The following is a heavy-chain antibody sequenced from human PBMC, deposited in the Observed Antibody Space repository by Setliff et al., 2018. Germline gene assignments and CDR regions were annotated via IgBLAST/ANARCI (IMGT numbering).Heavy chain of an antibody. CDR1: GGTFRSYG. D-gene: IGHD3-22*01. CDR3: ARRNFYYDSSGFALYYYYMDV. J-gene: IGHJ6*03. Sequence: ASVKVSCKASGGTFRSYGISWVRQAPGQGLEWLGWISTYNVNTTYAQKLQDRVTMTTDTSTSTAYMELRSLRSDDTAVYYCARRNFYYDSSGFALYYYYMDVWGKGTTVTVSS. CDR2: ISTYNVNT. V-gene: IGHV1-18*01.